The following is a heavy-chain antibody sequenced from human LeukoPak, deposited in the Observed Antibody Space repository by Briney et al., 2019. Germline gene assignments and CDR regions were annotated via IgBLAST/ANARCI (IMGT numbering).Heavy chain of an antibody. CDR1: GYTLTGYY. J-gene: IGHJ4*02. D-gene: IGHD6-13*01. Sequence: GASVKVSCKASGYTLTGYYMHWVRQAPGQGLEWMGWINPNSGGTNYAQKFQGRVTMTRDTSISTAYMELSRLRSDDTAVYYCARTSRNIAAAGKVNWGQGTLVTVSS. CDR2: INPNSGGT. V-gene: IGHV1-2*02. CDR3: ARTSRNIAAAGKVN.